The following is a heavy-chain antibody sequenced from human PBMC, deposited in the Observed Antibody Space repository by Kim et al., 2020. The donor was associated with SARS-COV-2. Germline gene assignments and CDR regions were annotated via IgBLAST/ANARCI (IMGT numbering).Heavy chain of an antibody. D-gene: IGHD6-13*01. CDR3: AHRRGAAAGPYLDY. J-gene: IGHJ4*02. V-gene: IGHV2-5*01. Sequence: SPSLKGRLTITKDASKNQVVLTMTSMDPVDTATYYCAHRRGAAAGPYLDYWGQGTLVTVSS.